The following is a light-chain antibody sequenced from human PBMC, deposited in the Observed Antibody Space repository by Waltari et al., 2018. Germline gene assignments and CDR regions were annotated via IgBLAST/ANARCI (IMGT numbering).Light chain of an antibody. V-gene: IGLV2-8*01. J-gene: IGLJ3*02. Sequence: QSALTQPPSASGSPGQSVTISCTGTSSDIGGYTYVSWYQQHPGKAPKLMIYEVTKRPSGVPDRFSASKSGNTASLTVSGLQAEDEADYYCSSFAGSTNWVFGGGTKLTVL. CDR3: SSFAGSTNWV. CDR1: SSDIGGYTY. CDR2: EVT.